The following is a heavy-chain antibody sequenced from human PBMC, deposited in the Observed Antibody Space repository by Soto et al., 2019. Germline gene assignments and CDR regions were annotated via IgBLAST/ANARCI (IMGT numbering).Heavy chain of an antibody. CDR2: IYSGSSS. D-gene: IGHD1-26*01. CDR1: GFTVSSNS. V-gene: IGHV3-66*01. CDR3: ARGKWSVGATSSFAWFDP. J-gene: IGHJ5*02. Sequence: EVQLVESGGGLVQPGGSLRLSCAASGFTVSSNSMTWVRQAPGKGLEWVSLIYSGSSSYYADSVKGRFTISRDNSKNTLYLQMSSLRTEDTAVYYCARGKWSVGATSSFAWFDPWGKGTQVTVSS.